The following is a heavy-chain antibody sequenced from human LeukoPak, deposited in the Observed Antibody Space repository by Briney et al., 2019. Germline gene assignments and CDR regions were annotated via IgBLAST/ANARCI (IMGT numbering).Heavy chain of an antibody. D-gene: IGHD1-26*01. CDR2: ISAGNGNT. J-gene: IGHJ4*02. Sequence: ASVKVSCKASGYTLTSYGISWVRQAPGQGLEWMGWISAGNGNTKYSQNFQGRVTFISNTSATTAFMELSSLRSEDAAVYYCARDSGSGSNDYWGQGTLVTVSS. V-gene: IGHV1-18*01. CDR1: GYTLTSYG. CDR3: ARDSGSGSNDY.